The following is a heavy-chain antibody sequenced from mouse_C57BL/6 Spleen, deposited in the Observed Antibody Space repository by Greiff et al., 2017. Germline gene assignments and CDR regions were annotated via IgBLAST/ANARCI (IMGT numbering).Heavy chain of an antibody. CDR2: INPSIGGT. CDR1: GYSFTGYY. V-gene: IGHV1-42*01. CDR3: ANYYYGPAV. D-gene: IGHD1-1*01. Sequence: VQLQQSGPELVKPGASVKISCKASGYSFTGYYMNWVKQSPEKSLEWIGEINPSIGGTTYNQKFKAKATLTVDKSSSTAYMQLKSLTSEDSAVYYCANYYYGPAVWGTGTTVTVSS. J-gene: IGHJ1*03.